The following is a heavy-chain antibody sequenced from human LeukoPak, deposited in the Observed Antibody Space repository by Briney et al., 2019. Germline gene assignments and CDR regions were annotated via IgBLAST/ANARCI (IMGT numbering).Heavy chain of an antibody. Sequence: GGSLRLSCAASGFTFSSYAMSWVRQAPGKGLEWVSAISGSGGSTYYADSVKGRFTISRDNSKNTLYLQMNSLRAEDTTVYYCAIAIAVAGTYYFDYWGQGTLVTVSS. CDR3: AIAIAVAGTYYFDY. D-gene: IGHD6-19*01. V-gene: IGHV3-23*01. CDR2: ISGSGGST. CDR1: GFTFSSYA. J-gene: IGHJ4*02.